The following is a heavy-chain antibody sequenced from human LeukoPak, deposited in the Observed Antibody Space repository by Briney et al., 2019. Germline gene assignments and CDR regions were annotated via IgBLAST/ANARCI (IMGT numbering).Heavy chain of an antibody. Sequence: SETLSLTCAVYGGSFSGYYWSWICQPPGKGLEWIGEINHSGSTNYNPSLKSRVTISVDTSKNQFSLKLSSVTAADTAVYYCAKLLRYFDADAFDIWGQGTMVTVSS. CDR3: AKLLRYFDADAFDI. V-gene: IGHV4-34*01. D-gene: IGHD3-9*01. J-gene: IGHJ3*02. CDR2: INHSGST. CDR1: GGSFSGYY.